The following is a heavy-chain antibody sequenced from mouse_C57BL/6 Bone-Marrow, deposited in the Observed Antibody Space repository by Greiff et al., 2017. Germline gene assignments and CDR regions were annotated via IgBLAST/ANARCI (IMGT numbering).Heavy chain of an antibody. Sequence: EVQGVESGGGLVKPGGSLKLSCAASGFTFSDYGMHWVRQAPEKGREWVAYISSGSSTIYYADTVKGRFTISRDNAKNTLFLQMTSLRSEDTAMYYCARVPYDYLYYYAMDYWGQGTSVTVSS. CDR2: ISSGSSTI. CDR1: GFTFSDYG. CDR3: ARVPYDYLYYYAMDY. J-gene: IGHJ4*01. V-gene: IGHV5-17*01. D-gene: IGHD2-4*01.